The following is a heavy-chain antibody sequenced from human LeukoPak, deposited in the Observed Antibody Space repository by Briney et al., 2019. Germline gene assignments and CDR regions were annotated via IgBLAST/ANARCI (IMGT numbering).Heavy chain of an antibody. CDR1: GYTFTSYG. J-gene: IGHJ3*02. D-gene: IGHD1-26*01. V-gene: IGHV1-18*01. CDR3: ARDRTTPIHSGSYPDAFDI. CDR2: ISAYNGNT. Sequence: GASVKVSCKASGYTFTSYGISWVRQAPGQGLEWMGWISAYNGNTNYAQKLQGRVTMTTDTSTSTAYMELRSLRSDDTAVYYCARDRTTPIHSGSYPDAFDIWGQGTMVTVSS.